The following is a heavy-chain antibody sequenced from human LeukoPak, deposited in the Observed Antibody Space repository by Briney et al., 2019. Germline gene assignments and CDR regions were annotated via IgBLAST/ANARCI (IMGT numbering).Heavy chain of an antibody. D-gene: IGHD3-3*01. CDR1: GGSFSGYY. CDR2: INHSGST. J-gene: IGHJ4*02. Sequence: SETLSLTCAVYGGSFSGYYWSWIRQPPGKGLEWIGEINHSGSTNYNPSLKSRVTISVDTSKNQFSLRLSSVTAADTAVYYCARGLFLRFLEWLPRKEAYFDYWGQGTLVTVSS. CDR3: ARGLFLRFLEWLPRKEAYFDY. V-gene: IGHV4-34*01.